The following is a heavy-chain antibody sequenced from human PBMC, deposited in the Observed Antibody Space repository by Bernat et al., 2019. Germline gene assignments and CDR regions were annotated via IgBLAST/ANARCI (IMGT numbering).Heavy chain of an antibody. CDR3: ANYEYYYSSCGCYTEYIEH. J-gene: IGHJ1*01. Sequence: EVQLVESGGGVVQPGGSLRLSCAASGFTFDDYAMHWVRQAPGKGLEWVSLISGDGGSTYYADSVKGRFTISRDNSKNSLYLQMNSLRTEDTALYYCANYEYYYSSCGCYTEYIEHWGQGTLVTVSS. V-gene: IGHV3-43*02. D-gene: IGHD3-22*01. CDR1: GFTFDDYA. CDR2: ISGDGGST.